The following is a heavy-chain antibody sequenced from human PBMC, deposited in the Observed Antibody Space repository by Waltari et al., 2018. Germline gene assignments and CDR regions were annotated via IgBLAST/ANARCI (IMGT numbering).Heavy chain of an antibody. Sequence: QVQLVQSGAEVKKPGASVKVSCKVSGYTLTELSMHWVRQAPGKGLEWMGGFDPEDGETIYAQKFQGRVTMTEDTSTDTAYMELSSLRSEDTAVYYCATPTRGGGDFFSYYYGMDVWGQGTTVTVSS. J-gene: IGHJ6*02. CDR3: ATPTRGGGDFFSYYYGMDV. CDR2: FDPEDGET. V-gene: IGHV1-24*01. D-gene: IGHD2-21*02. CDR1: GYTLTELS.